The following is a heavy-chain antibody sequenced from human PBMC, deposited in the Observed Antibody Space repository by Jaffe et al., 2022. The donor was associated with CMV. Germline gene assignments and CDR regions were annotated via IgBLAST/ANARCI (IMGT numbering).Heavy chain of an antibody. CDR3: ARATITMVRGVIDYYGMDV. V-gene: IGHV3-72*01. CDR2: TRNKANSYTT. CDR1: GFTFSDHY. J-gene: IGHJ6*02. D-gene: IGHD3-10*01. Sequence: EVQLVESGGGLVQPGGSLRLSCAASGFTFSDHYMDWVRQAPGKGLEWVGRTRNKANSYTTEYAASVKGRFTISRDDSKNSLYLQMNSLKTEDTAVYYCARATITMVRGVIDYYGMDVWGQGTTVTVSS.